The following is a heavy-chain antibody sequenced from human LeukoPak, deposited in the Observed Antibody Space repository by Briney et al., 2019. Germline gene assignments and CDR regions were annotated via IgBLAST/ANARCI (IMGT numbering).Heavy chain of an antibody. CDR1: GFTVSSNY. CDR2: IYSGGNT. D-gene: IGHD6-19*01. J-gene: IGHJ4*02. V-gene: IGHV3-53*01. CDR3: ARDRAVPGRGYYFDY. Sequence: PGGSLRLSCAASGFTVSSNYMTWVRQAPGKGLEWVSTIYSGGNTYYADSVKGRFTISRDNSKNTLLLQMNSLRAEDTAVYYCARDRAVPGRGYYFDYWGQGTLVTVS.